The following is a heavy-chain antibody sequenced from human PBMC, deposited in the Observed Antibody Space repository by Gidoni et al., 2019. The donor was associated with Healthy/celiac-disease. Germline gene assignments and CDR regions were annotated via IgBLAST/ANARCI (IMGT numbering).Heavy chain of an antibody. CDR3: ARGPVAAAGKPPSRINGMDV. D-gene: IGHD6-13*01. CDR1: GYTFTSYD. CDR2: MNPNSGNT. V-gene: IGHV1-8*01. Sequence: QVQLVQSGAEVKKPGASVKVSCKASGYTFTSYDINWVRQATGQGLEWMGWMNPNSGNTGYAQKFQGRVTMTRNTSISTAYMELSSLRSEDTAVYYCARGPVAAAGKPPSRINGMDVWGQGTTVTVSS. J-gene: IGHJ6*02.